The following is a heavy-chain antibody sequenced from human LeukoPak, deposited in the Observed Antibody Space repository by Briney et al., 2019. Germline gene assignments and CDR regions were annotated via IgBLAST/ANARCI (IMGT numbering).Heavy chain of an antibody. CDR1: GFTFSTYN. V-gene: IGHV3-48*04. J-gene: IGHJ4*02. Sequence: GGSLRLSCAASGFTFSTYNMNWVRQAPGKGLEWVSFISSGSEIIYYADSVKGRFTISRDNAKNSLYLQMNSLRAEDTAVYYCARARGYYDSSGYLVNMYYFDYWAREPWSPSPQ. D-gene: IGHD3-22*01. CDR2: ISSGSEII. CDR3: ARARGYYDSSGYLVNMYYFDY.